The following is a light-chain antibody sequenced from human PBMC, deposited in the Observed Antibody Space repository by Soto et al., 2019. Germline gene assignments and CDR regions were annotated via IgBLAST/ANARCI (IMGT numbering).Light chain of an antibody. CDR3: LLSYNTFRV. J-gene: IGLJ3*02. CDR1: TGTVTSTHY. Sequence: QAVVTQEPSLTVSPGGTVTLTCGSSTGTVTSTHYPFWFQQKPGQAPTLVIYDTNNKNSLTPARFSGSLLGGKAALTLSGAQPEDDAEYYCLLSYNTFRVFGGGTKLTVL. V-gene: IGLV7-46*01. CDR2: DTN.